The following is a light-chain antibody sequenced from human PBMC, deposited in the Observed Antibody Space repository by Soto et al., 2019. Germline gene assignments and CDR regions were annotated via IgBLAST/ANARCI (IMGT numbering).Light chain of an antibody. Sequence: EIVMTQSPVALSVSPGESAALSCRASQSVGRNFAWYQQRPGQAPRALIYGTSTRPNGVPARFSGSGSGTDFPLTISSLQSEDFAVYYCQQYNKWPYTFGQGTRLEIK. CDR1: QSVGRN. CDR2: GTS. V-gene: IGKV3-15*01. CDR3: QQYNKWPYT. J-gene: IGKJ2*01.